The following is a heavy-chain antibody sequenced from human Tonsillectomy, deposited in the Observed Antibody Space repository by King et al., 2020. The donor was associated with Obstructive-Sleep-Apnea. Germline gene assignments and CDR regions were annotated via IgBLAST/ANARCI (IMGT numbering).Heavy chain of an antibody. V-gene: IGHV1-69*09. CDR3: ARDGNYYDILTGYTYYFDY. Sequence: VQLVESGAEVKKPGSSVKVSCKASGGTFSGYAISWVRQAPGQGLEWMGGIIPMLGISNYAQKFQGRVTITADKSTSTAYMELSSLRSEDTAVYYCARDGNYYDILTGYTYYFDYWGQGTLVTVSS. CDR1: GGTFSGYA. J-gene: IGHJ4*02. D-gene: IGHD3-9*01. CDR2: IIPMLGIS.